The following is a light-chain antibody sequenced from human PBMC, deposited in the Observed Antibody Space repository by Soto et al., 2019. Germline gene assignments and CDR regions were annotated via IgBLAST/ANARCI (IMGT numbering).Light chain of an antibody. V-gene: IGKV3-11*01. CDR1: QSVSSY. CDR3: QQRSNWPPYT. J-gene: IGKJ2*01. CDR2: GAC. Sequence: EIVLTQSPATLSLSPGERATLSCRASQSVSSYLAWYQQKPGLAPGLLIYGACNRATGIPARFSGSGSATYFTRTISSQEPDDVPVYYCQQRSNWPPYTFGQGTKLEIK.